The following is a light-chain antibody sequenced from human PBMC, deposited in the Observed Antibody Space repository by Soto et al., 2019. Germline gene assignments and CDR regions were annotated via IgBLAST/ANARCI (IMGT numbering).Light chain of an antibody. CDR3: QSYDSSMTAVA. CDR2: DNA. Sequence: PSVSGAPGQRVTISCAGSSSNIGAGYDVHWYRQLPGTAPKLLIYDNANRPSGVPDRFSGSKSDTSASLAITGLQAEDEADYYCQSYDSSMTAVAFGGGTKLTVL. CDR1: SSNIGAGYD. J-gene: IGLJ2*01. V-gene: IGLV1-40*01.